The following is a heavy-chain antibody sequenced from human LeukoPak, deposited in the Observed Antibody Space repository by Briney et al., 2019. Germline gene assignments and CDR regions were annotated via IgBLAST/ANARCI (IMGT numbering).Heavy chain of an antibody. J-gene: IGHJ5*02. CDR1: GGSTSGYY. Sequence: SETLSLTCTVSGGSTSGYYWRWIRQPPGKGLGWVGYIYYSGSTNYNPCLKSRVTISVDPTKNQFSLKLSAVTAADTAVYYCARDWHGPGSAHSFGPWGQGILVTVSS. CDR2: IYYSGST. V-gene: IGHV4-59*01. D-gene: IGHD3-10*01. CDR3: ARDWHGPGSAHSFGP.